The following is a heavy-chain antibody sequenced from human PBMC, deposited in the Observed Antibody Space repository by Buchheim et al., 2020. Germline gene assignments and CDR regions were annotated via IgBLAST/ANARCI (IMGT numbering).Heavy chain of an antibody. Sequence: EVQLVESGGGLVQPGGSLRLSCVASGFSCSSYEMNWVRQAPGKGLEWLSYISSSGNRVYFADSVRSRFAISRDDAKNSVYLDMNSLRAEDTAIYYCARDVVPTADDGFDIWGQGT. J-gene: IGHJ3*02. D-gene: IGHD2-2*01. CDR1: GFSCSSYE. V-gene: IGHV3-48*03. CDR3: ARDVVPTADDGFDI. CDR2: ISSSGNRV.